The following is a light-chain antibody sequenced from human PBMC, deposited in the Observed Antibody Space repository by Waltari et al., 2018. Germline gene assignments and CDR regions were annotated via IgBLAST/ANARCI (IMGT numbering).Light chain of an antibody. Sequence: QLVLTQSPSASASLGASVKLTCTLSSGHSSYAIARHQQQPEKGPRYLMKLNSDGSHKKGDGIPDRFSGSSSGTERFLTISSLQSEDEGDYYCQTWGTGFQVFGTGTKVTVL. CDR2: LNSDGSH. V-gene: IGLV4-69*01. J-gene: IGLJ1*01. CDR1: SGHSSYA. CDR3: QTWGTGFQV.